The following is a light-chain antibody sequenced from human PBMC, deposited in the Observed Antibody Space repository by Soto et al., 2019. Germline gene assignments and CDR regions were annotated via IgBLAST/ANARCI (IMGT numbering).Light chain of an antibody. CDR1: QGINSA. CDR3: QQYNSYWT. J-gene: IGKJ1*01. Sequence: AIQLTQSPSSLSASVVDRVTITFRASQGINSALAWYQQEPGKPPKLLIYDASSLESGVPSRFSGSGSGTEFTLTISSLQPDDFATYYCQQYNSYWTFGQGTKVDIK. CDR2: DAS. V-gene: IGKV1-13*02.